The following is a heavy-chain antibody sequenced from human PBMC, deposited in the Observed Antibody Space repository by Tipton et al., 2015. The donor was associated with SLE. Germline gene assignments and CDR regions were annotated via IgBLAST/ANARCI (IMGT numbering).Heavy chain of an antibody. J-gene: IGHJ6*04. Sequence: TLSLTCTVSGGSISSHYWSWIRQPAGKGLEWIGYIYTSGSTNYNPSLKSRVTISVDTSKNQFSLKLSSVTAADTAVYYCASAPVLRYFDWLPDWGKGTTVTVSS. V-gene: IGHV4-4*09. CDR1: GGSISSHY. CDR2: IYTSGST. CDR3: ASAPVLRYFDWLPD. D-gene: IGHD3-9*01.